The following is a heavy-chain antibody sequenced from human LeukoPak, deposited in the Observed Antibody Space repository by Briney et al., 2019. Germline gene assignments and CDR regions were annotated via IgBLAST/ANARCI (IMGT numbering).Heavy chain of an antibody. V-gene: IGHV3-30*04. CDR1: GFTFSSYA. CDR2: ISYDGSNK. CDR3: ARDGSGYYPHYYGMDV. D-gene: IGHD3-3*01. J-gene: IGHJ6*02. Sequence: PGGSLRLSCAVSGFTFSSYAMHWVRQAPGKGLEWVAVISYDGSNKYYADSVKGRFTISRDNSKNTLYLQMNSLRAEDTAVYYCARDGSGYYPHYYGMDVWGQGTTVTVSS.